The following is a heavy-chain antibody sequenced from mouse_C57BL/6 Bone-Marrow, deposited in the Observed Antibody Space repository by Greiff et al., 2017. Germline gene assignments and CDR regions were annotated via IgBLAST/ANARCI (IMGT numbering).Heavy chain of an antibody. V-gene: IGHV1-55*01. Sequence: QVQLQQPGAELVKPGASVKMSCKASGYTFTSYWITWVKQRPGQGLEWIGDIYPTSGRTNYNEKFKSKAILTVDTSSNTAYLQLSSLTSEDSAVFYGARSGPLGRSFDYWGQGTTLTVSS. D-gene: IGHD4-1*01. CDR1: GYTFTSYW. CDR3: ARSGPLGRSFDY. J-gene: IGHJ2*01. CDR2: IYPTSGRT.